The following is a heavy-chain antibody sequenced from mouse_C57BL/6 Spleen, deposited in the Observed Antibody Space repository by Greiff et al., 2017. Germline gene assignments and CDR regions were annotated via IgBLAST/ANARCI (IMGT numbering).Heavy chain of an antibody. J-gene: IGHJ2*01. CDR2: ISSGGSYP. V-gene: IGHV5-6*01. D-gene: IGHD2-2*01. CDR1: GFTFSSYG. Sequence: EVKLVESGGDLVKPGGSLKLSCAASGFTFSSYGMSWVRQTPDKRLEWVATISSGGSYPYYPDSVTGRFNITRDNATNPLYLEMISLKSEDTAMYYCASHDYYGYDGDFDYWGQGTTLTVSS. CDR3: ASHDYYGYDGDFDY.